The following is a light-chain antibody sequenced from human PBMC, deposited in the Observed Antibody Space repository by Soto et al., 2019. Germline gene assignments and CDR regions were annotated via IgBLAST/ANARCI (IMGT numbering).Light chain of an antibody. CDR2: GAS. Sequence: EIVMTQSPATLSVSPGERATLSCRASQSVGSNLAWYQQKPGQAPRLLIYGASTRATGIPARFSGSGSGTEFTLTISSLQSEDFAVYYCQQYNKWPLTFGPGTKVDI. V-gene: IGKV3-15*01. J-gene: IGKJ3*01. CDR1: QSVGSN. CDR3: QQYNKWPLT.